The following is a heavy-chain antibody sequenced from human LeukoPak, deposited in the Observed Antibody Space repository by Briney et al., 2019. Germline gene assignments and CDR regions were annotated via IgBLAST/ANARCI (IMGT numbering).Heavy chain of an antibody. CDR3: AKDGMGSSWGPWDYFDY. Sequence: GGSLRLSCAASGFTFSSYAMSWVRPAPGKGLEWVSAICGSGGSTYYAESEKGRFSISRDNSTSTLYLQMTSLRDEDTAVYYCAKDGMGSSWGPWDYFDYWGQGTLVTVSS. V-gene: IGHV3-23*01. CDR2: ICGSGGST. J-gene: IGHJ4*02. D-gene: IGHD6-13*01. CDR1: GFTFSSYA.